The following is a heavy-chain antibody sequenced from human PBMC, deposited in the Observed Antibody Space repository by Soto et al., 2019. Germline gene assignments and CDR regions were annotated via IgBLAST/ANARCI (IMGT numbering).Heavy chain of an antibody. J-gene: IGHJ4*02. V-gene: IGHV4-30-2*01. CDR3: ARGGAYCGGDCYSPFDY. CDR2: IYHSGST. Sequence: SETLSLTCAVSGGSISRGGYSWSWIRQPPGKGLEWIGYIYHSGSTYYNPSLKSRVTISVDRSKSQFSLKLSSVSAADTAVYYCARGGAYCGGDCYSPFDYWGQGTLVTVSS. CDR1: GGSISRGGYS. D-gene: IGHD2-21*02.